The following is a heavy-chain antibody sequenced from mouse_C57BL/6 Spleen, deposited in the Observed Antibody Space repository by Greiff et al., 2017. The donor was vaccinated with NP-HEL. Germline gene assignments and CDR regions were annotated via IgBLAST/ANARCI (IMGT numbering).Heavy chain of an antibody. CDR2: ISYDGSST. J-gene: IGHJ3*01. D-gene: IGHD2-1*01. Sequence: EVKLVESEGGLVQPGSSMKLSCTASGFTFSDYYMAWVRQVPEKGLEWVANISYDGSSTYYLDSLKSRFIISRDNAKNILYLQMSSLKSEDTATYYCAREGFYYGNSFAYWGQGTLVTVSA. CDR1: GFTFSDYY. CDR3: AREGFYYGNSFAY. V-gene: IGHV5-16*01.